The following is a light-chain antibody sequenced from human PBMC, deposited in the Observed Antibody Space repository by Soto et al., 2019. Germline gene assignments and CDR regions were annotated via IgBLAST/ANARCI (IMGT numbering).Light chain of an antibody. CDR2: GAS. CDR1: QSVGNR. J-gene: IGKJ1*01. V-gene: IGKV3-20*01. Sequence: IVLTQSPGTLSLSPGDRATLSCWASQSVGNRLAWYQQKPGQAPRLLIYGASSRATGIPDRFSGSGSGTDFTLTISRLEPEDFAVYYCQQYVSSVTFGQGTKVDIK. CDR3: QQYVSSVT.